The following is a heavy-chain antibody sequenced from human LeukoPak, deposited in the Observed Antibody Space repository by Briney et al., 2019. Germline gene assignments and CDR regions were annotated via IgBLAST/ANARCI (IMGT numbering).Heavy chain of an antibody. J-gene: IGHJ4*02. Sequence: ASVKVSCKASGYTFSSYDINWVRQATGQGLEWMGWMNPNSGNIGYAQKFQGRVTMTRDTSIRTAYMELTGLTSEDTAVYYCARRLAAAGYLPDYWGPGTLVTVSS. V-gene: IGHV1-8*01. CDR1: GYTFSSYD. CDR3: ARRLAAAGYLPDY. CDR2: MNPNSGNI. D-gene: IGHD6-13*01.